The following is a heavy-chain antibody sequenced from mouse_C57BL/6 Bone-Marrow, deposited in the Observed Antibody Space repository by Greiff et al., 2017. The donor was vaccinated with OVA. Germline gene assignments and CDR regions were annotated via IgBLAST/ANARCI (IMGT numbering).Heavy chain of an antibody. Sequence: EVKLVESGGGLVKPTGSLKLSCAASGFSFTTYAMNWVRQAPGKGLEWVARICSNSNNYASSYDDSVKARFTISTDDSESMLNLQMNNLKTEDTAKYDCVRHVDYAMDYWGQGTSVTVSS. CDR2: ICSNSNNYAS. V-gene: IGHV10-1*01. CDR3: VRHVDYAMDY. CDR1: GFSFTTYA. J-gene: IGHJ4*01.